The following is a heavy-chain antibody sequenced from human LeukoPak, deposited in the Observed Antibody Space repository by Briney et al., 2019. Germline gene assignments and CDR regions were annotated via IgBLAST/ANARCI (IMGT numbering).Heavy chain of an antibody. CDR3: ARAHYYGSGSYYLTYYYYGMDV. CDR1: GFTFSSYA. V-gene: IGHV3-23*01. J-gene: IGHJ6*02. CDR2: ISGSGGST. D-gene: IGHD3-10*01. Sequence: GGSLRLSCAASGFTFSSYAMSWVRQAPGKGLEWVSAISGSGGSTYYADSVKGRFTISRDNSKNTLYLQMNSLRAEDTAVYYCARAHYYGSGSYYLTYYYYGMDVWGQGTTVTVSS.